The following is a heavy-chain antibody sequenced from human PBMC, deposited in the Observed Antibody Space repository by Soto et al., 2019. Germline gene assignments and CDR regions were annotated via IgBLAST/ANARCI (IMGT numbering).Heavy chain of an antibody. V-gene: IGHV1-18*01. Sequence: QVQLVQSRGEVKKPGASVKVSCKTSGYSFTTYGISWVRQAPGQGLEWMGWISGYNGNTNYAQNLQGRVTXTXXXSXXPAYMQLRSLRSDDTAVYYCAREGPAPYYYYGMDVWGQGSTVTVSS. CDR2: ISGYNGNT. CDR1: GYSFTTYG. CDR3: AREGPAPYYYYGMDV. J-gene: IGHJ6*02.